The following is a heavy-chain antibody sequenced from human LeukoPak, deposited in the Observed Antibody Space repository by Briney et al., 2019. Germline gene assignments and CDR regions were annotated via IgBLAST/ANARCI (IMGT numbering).Heavy chain of an antibody. CDR1: GGSISSHY. CDR2: IYYSGST. Sequence: SETLSLTCTVSGGSISSHYWSWIRQPPGRGLKWIGYIYYSGSTNYNPSLKSRVTISVDTSKNQFSLKLSSVTAADTAVYYCASLVGATAYWGQGTLVTVSS. D-gene: IGHD1-26*01. V-gene: IGHV4-59*11. J-gene: IGHJ4*02. CDR3: ASLVGATAY.